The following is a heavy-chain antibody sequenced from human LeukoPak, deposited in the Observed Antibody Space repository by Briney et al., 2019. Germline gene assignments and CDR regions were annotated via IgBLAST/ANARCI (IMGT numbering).Heavy chain of an antibody. Sequence: PGGYLRLSCAASGFTFSSYGMSWVRRAPGKGLEWVANIKQDGSEKYYVDSVKGRFTISRDNAKNSLYLQMNSLRAEDTAVYYCARHSGSFYFDYWGQGTLVTVSS. CDR3: ARHSGSFYFDY. D-gene: IGHD1-26*01. CDR2: IKQDGSEK. V-gene: IGHV3-7*01. CDR1: GFTFSSYG. J-gene: IGHJ4*02.